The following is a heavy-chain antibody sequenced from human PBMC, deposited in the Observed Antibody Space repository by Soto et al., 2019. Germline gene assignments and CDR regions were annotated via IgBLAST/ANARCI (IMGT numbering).Heavy chain of an antibody. CDR3: AKERSSGWSFDY. V-gene: IGHV3-23*01. Sequence: EVQLLESGGGLVQPGGSLRLSFAASGFTFSTYAMNWVRQAPGKGLEWVSGISGSGDSTYYADSVKGRFTVSRDNSKKTLYLQMNSLRAEDTAVFYCAKERSSGWSFDYWGQGTLVTVSS. J-gene: IGHJ4*02. CDR1: GFTFSTYA. D-gene: IGHD6-19*01. CDR2: ISGSGDST.